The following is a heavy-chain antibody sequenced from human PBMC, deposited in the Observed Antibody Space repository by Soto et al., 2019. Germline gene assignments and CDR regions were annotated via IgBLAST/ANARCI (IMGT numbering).Heavy chain of an antibody. V-gene: IGHV3-30*18. D-gene: IGHD2-2*01. J-gene: IGHJ4*02. Sequence: GGSLRLSCAASGFTYSYYGLHWVRHAPGKGLEWVAGISYDGSNRYYGDSVKGRFSISRDNPNNTLYLQMNSLRDEDTAVYYCAKGGRIPTSSVDYWGQGTLVTVSS. CDR1: GFTYSYYG. CDR2: ISYDGSNR. CDR3: AKGGRIPTSSVDY.